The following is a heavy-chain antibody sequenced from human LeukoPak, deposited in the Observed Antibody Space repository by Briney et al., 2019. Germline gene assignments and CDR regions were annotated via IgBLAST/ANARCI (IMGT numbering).Heavy chain of an antibody. CDR1: GFTFSSYA. CDR3: ARYYYDSSGYYYLYYYYYCMDV. J-gene: IGHJ6*03. CDR2: ISGSGGST. Sequence: GGSLRLSCAASGFTFSSYAMHWVRQAPGKGLEWVSAISGSGGSTYYADSVKGRFTISRDNSKNTLYLQMNSLRAEDTAVYYCARYYYDSSGYYYLYYYYYCMDVWGKGTTVTVSS. V-gene: IGHV3-23*01. D-gene: IGHD3-22*01.